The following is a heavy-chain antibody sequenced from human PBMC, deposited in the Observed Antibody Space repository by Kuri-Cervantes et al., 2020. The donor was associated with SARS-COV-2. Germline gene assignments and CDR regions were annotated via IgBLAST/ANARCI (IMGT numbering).Heavy chain of an antibody. Sequence: SGPTLVKPTQTRTLTCNFSGFSLRTSGMCASWIRQPPGEGLEWLARIDWDDDKYYSTSLKTRRTISQDTSKNQVVLTMTNTYPVDTATYYCARSTNPSSSGNWFDPWGQGTRVTDSS. CDR1: GFSLRTSGMC. J-gene: IGHJ5*02. CDR2: IDWDDDK. CDR3: ARSTNPSSSGNWFDP. D-gene: IGHD6-6*01. V-gene: IGHV2-70*11.